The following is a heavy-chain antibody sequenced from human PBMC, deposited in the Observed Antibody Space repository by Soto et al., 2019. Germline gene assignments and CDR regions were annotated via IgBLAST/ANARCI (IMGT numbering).Heavy chain of an antibody. D-gene: IGHD2-15*01. J-gene: IGHJ6*01. CDR1: VYSFTSYW. V-gene: IGHV5-51*01. CDR2: IYPGDSAT. Sequence: EGPLQITCSAAVYSFTSYWVCRVRQVPGKGLELMGIIYPGDSATRYSPSFQGQVTISADKSTSTAYLQWTSLEASDPAIYYCARETGLPCYQGRDVWVQETTVTLS. CDR3: ARETGLPCYQGRDV.